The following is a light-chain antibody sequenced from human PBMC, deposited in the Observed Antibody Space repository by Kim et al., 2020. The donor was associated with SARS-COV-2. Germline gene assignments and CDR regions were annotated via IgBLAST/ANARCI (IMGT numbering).Light chain of an antibody. CDR1: QGISNY. CDR2: AAS. J-gene: IGKJ1*01. V-gene: IGKV1-27*01. CDR3: QQCKGAPWT. Sequence: ASVGDTVTLTCRASQGISNYLAWYQQKPGKVPKLLIYAASALRSGVPSRFSGSGSGTDFTLTITSLQPEDVAVYYCQQCKGAPWTFGHGTKVDIK.